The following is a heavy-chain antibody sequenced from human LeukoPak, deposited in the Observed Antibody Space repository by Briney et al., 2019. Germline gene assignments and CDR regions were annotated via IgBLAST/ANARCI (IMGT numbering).Heavy chain of an antibody. CDR3: TTGESMVGSTIHIRWAD. D-gene: IGHD1-26*01. J-gene: IGHJ4*02. V-gene: IGHV3-15*01. Sequence: GGSLRLSCAASGFTFSGSAMHWVRQAPGKGLEWVGRIKSKTAGGTIDYAAPVKGRFTISRDDSKNTLYLQMNSLKTEDTAVYYCTTGESMVGSTIHIRWADWGQGTLVTVSS. CDR1: GFTFSGSA. CDR2: IKSKTAGGTI.